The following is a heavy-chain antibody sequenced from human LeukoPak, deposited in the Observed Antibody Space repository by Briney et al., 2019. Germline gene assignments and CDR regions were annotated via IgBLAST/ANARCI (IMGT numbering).Heavy chain of an antibody. J-gene: IGHJ4*02. CDR1: GFTFSSYA. V-gene: IGHV3-23*01. CDR3: ARDVGGSGSTTQPDY. D-gene: IGHD3-10*01. Sequence: PGGSLRLSCAASGFTFSSYAMSWVRQAPGKGLEWVSRISGSGGTTYYADSVKGRFTISRDNSKNTLYLQMNSLRAEDTAVYYCARDVGGSGSTTQPDYWGQGTLVTVSS. CDR2: ISGSGGTT.